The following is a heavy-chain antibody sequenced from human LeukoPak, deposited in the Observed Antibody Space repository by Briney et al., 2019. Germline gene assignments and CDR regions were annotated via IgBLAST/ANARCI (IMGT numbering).Heavy chain of an antibody. V-gene: IGHV3-53*01. CDR3: ARDPTYSGSYYADDY. D-gene: IGHD1-26*01. CDR1: GFTFSSYA. CDR2: IYSGGST. J-gene: IGHJ4*02. Sequence: GGSLRLSCAASGFTFSSYAMSWVRQAPGKGLEWVSVIYSGGSTYYADSVKGRFTISRDNSKNTLYLQMNSLRAEDTAVYYCARDPTYSGSYYADDYWGQGTLVTASS.